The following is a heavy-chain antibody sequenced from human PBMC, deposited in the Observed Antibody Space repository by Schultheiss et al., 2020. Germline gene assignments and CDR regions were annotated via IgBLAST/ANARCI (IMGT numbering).Heavy chain of an antibody. CDR1: GGSFSGYY. V-gene: IGHV4-59*08. CDR3: ARHDYGDQHDAFDI. J-gene: IGHJ3*02. CDR2: IYYSGST. D-gene: IGHD4-17*01. Sequence: SETLSLTCAVYGGSFSGYYWSWIRQPPGKGLEWIGYIYYSGSTYYNPSLKSRVTISVDTSKNQFSLKLSSVTAADTAVYYCARHDYGDQHDAFDIWGQGTMVTVSS.